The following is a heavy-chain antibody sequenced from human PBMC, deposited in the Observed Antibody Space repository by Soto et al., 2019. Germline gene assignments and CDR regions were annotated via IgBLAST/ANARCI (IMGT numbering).Heavy chain of an antibody. V-gene: IGHV3-30*04. J-gene: IGHJ4*02. CDR3: ARDLGGYVHLWDKSNY. D-gene: IGHD3-3*02. CDR1: GFRFSGVS. CDR2: ISFDGSEK. Sequence: QVQLVASGGGVVQPGASLRLSCAASGFRFSGVSMHWVLQATGTGLDWVAVISFDGSEKFYVYSVKGRFSISRADFHRTVFLQLDSMRPEDTGGYYGARDLGGYVHLWDKSNYWGQGTLVNVSA.